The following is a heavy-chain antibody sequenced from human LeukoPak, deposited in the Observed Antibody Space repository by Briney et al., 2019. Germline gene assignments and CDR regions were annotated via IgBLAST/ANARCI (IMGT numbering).Heavy chain of an antibody. V-gene: IGHV1-69*01. CDR2: IIPIFGTA. CDR1: GGTFSSYA. J-gene: IGHJ6*02. CDR3: ARDLGNYGDYGDYYGMDV. Sequence: SVTVSCKASGGTFSSYAISWVRQAPGQGLEWMGGIIPIFGTANYAQKFQGRVTITADESTSTAYMELSSLRSEDTAVYYCARDLGNYGDYGDYYGMDVWGQGTTVTVSS. D-gene: IGHD4-17*01.